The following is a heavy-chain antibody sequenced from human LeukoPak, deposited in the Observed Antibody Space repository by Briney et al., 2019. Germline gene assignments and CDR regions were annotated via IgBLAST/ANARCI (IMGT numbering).Heavy chain of an antibody. V-gene: IGHV3-30*04. D-gene: IGHD6-19*01. Sequence: PGGSLRLSCAASGFTFSSHAMHWVRQAPGKGLEWVAVISYDGSNKYYADSVKGRFTIARDNSKNTLYLQMNSLRAEDTAVYYCAKDGVAAKIMYYFDDWGQGTLVTVSS. CDR1: GFTFSSHA. J-gene: IGHJ4*02. CDR2: ISYDGSNK. CDR3: AKDGVAAKIMYYFDD.